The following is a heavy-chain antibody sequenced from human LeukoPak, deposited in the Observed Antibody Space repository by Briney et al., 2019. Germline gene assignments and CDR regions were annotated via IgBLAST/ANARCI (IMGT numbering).Heavy chain of an antibody. D-gene: IGHD3-9*01. CDR3: ASDSAMRY. J-gene: IGHJ4*02. Sequence: SSETLSLTCTVSGGSITSHYWSWIRQSPGKGLEWIGYISYSGSTIYSPSLMSRVTISVDTSKNQLSLKLRSVTAADTALYYCASDSAMRYWGRGTLVTVSS. CDR2: ISYSGST. V-gene: IGHV4-59*11. CDR1: GGSITSHY.